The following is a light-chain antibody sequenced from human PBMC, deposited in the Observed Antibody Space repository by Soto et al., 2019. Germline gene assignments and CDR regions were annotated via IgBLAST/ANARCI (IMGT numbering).Light chain of an antibody. Sequence: ESVLTQSPGTLSLSPGERATLSCRASQSVSNSYFAWYQQKRGQAPRLLIYGISNRATGIPDRFSGSGSGTDFTLTISRLEPEDFVVYYCQQYSTLPHTFGQGTKLEVK. CDR1: QSVSNSY. CDR2: GIS. V-gene: IGKV3-20*01. CDR3: QQYSTLPHT. J-gene: IGKJ2*01.